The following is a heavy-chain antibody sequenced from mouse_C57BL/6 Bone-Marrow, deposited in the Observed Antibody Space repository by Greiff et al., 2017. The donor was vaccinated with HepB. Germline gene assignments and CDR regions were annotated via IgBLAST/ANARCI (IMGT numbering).Heavy chain of an antibody. V-gene: IGHV7-1*01. CDR3: ARDEGGPAMDY. J-gene: IGHJ4*01. CDR1: GFTFSDFY. CDR2: SRNKANDYTT. Sequence: ELNVVESGGGLVQSGRSLRLSCATSGFTFSDFYMEWVRQAPGKGLEWIAASRNKANDYTTEYSASVKGRFIVSRDTSQSILYLQMNALRAEDTAIYYCARDEGGPAMDYWGQGTSVTVSS.